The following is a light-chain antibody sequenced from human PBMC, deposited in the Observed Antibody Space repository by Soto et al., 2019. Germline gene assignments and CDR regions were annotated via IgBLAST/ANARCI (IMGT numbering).Light chain of an antibody. CDR2: DAS. CDR3: QQYDNLLFT. Sequence: DIQMTQSPSSLSASVGDRVTITCQASQDISNYLNWYQQKPGKAPKLLIYDASNLETGVPSRFSGRGSGTDFTFTISRLQPEDIATYYCQQYDNLLFTFGTGTKVDIK. J-gene: IGKJ3*01. CDR1: QDISNY. V-gene: IGKV1-33*01.